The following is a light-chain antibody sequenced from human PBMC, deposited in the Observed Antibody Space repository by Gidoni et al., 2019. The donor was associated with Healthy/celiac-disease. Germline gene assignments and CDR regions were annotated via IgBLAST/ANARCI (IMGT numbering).Light chain of an antibody. CDR3: QQYGSSPL. V-gene: IGKV3-20*01. Sequence: EIVLTQSPGTLSLSPGERATLSCRASQSVSSSYLAWYQQKPGQAPRLLIYGASSRATGIPDRFSGRGSGTDFTLTISRLEPEDFAVYNCQQYGSSPLFGPGTKVDIK. CDR1: QSVSSSY. CDR2: GAS. J-gene: IGKJ3*01.